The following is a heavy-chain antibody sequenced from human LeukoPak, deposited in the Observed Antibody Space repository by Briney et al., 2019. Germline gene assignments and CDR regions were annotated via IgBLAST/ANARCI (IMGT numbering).Heavy chain of an antibody. D-gene: IGHD2-21*02. CDR1: GVSISSYY. V-gene: IGHV4-59*01. Sequence: SGPLALPFTVSGVSISSYYWSWIRPPPGKGVGWIGNIYYSGSTNYKPTHKSGDTISEDTSKNEISLQLSAVTAACAAVHYCPRGGGDGWGYNWFDPWGQGTLVTVSS. J-gene: IGHJ5*02. CDR2: IYYSGST. CDR3: PRGGGDGWGYNWFDP.